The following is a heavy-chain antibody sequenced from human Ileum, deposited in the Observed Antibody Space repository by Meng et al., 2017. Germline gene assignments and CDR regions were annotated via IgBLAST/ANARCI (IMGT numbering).Heavy chain of an antibody. V-gene: IGHV4-4*07. Sequence: GLDVVTPCETLSPRCAVYGSAIMGYYWCWFRQPAGKGLEWIGRINTSGRTNSNPSLKSRLSMSVDTSRNQFSLNLSSVTAADTAVYYCARLEYCSGGTCYGDYWGQGTLVTVSS. CDR1: GSAIMGYY. D-gene: IGHD2-15*01. CDR3: ARLEYCSGGTCYGDY. CDR2: INTSGRT. J-gene: IGHJ4*02.